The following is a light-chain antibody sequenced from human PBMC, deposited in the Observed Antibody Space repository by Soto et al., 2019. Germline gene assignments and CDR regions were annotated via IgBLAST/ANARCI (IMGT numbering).Light chain of an antibody. V-gene: IGKV3-15*01. CDR1: QSVSSN. CDR3: QQYNNWPRN. J-gene: IGKJ1*01. CDR2: GAS. Sequence: IVLTQSPATLSVSPGERATLACRASQSVSSNFAWYQAKPGQAPRLLIYGASTRDTGIQARFSGSGSWTEFTLTISSLQSADVAVYYCQQYNNWPRNFGQGTKV.